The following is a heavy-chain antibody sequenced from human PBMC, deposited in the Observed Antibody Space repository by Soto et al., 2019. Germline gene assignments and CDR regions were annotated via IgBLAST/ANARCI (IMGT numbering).Heavy chain of an antibody. V-gene: IGHV4-39*01. CDR1: GGSVSISSNY. J-gene: IGHJ4*02. D-gene: IGHD2-15*01. CDR3: ARELLVGAGAYYFDY. Sequence: QLQLQESGPGLVKPSETLSLTCTVSGGSVSISSNYWGWIRQPPGKGLEWIANIYYSGSTYYNPSLKSRVAIYLDTSKKQFSRKLSSVTAADTAVYYCARELLVGAGAYYFDYWGQGTLVTVSS. CDR2: IYYSGST.